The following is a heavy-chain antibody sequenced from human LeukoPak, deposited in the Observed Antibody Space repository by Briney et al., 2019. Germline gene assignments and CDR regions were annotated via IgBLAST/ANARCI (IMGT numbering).Heavy chain of an antibody. CDR2: INHSGSP. J-gene: IGHJ4*02. CDR1: GGSISSSSYY. V-gene: IGHV4-39*07. CDR3: GSRRTARFGVIKGPIDY. D-gene: IGHD3-16*01. Sequence: SETLSLTCTVSGGSISSSSYYWGWIRQPPGKGLEWIGEINHSGSPNNNPSLKSRVSISFDTSKNQFSLKLTSVTAADTAVYYCGSRRTARFGVIKGPIDYWGQGTLVTVSS.